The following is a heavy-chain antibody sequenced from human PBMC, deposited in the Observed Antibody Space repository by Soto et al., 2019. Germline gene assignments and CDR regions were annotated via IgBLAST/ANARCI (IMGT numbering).Heavy chain of an antibody. CDR3: AKATSTTRYYYYYGMDV. J-gene: IGHJ6*02. Sequence: GGSLRLSCAACGFTFSSYAMSWVRQAPGKGLEWVSAISGSGGSTYYADSVKGRFTISRDNSKNTLYLQMNSLGAEDTAVYYCAKATSTTRYYYYYGMDVWGQGTTVTVSS. CDR1: GFTFSSYA. CDR2: ISGSGGST. V-gene: IGHV3-23*01. D-gene: IGHD5-12*01.